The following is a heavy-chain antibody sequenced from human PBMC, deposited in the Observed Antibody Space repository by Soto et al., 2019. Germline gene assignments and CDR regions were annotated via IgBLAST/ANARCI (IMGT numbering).Heavy chain of an antibody. CDR2: IIAGNKDT. D-gene: IGHD3-10*01. V-gene: IGHV1-3*01. CDR3: ARHGSPRPPGTWFDS. J-gene: IGHJ5*01. CDR1: GYTFSTYA. Sequence: QVELVQSGAEVKEPGASVKLSCKASGYTFSTYAMHWVRQAPGQSLEWMGWIIAGNKDTRSSQKVQGRVTFTSDTSANIGYMELRSLRSEDTAVYYCARHGSPRPPGTWFDSWRQGTLVTVSS.